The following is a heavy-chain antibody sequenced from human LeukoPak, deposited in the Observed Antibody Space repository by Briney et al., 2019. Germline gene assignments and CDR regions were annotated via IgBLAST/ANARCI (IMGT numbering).Heavy chain of an antibody. CDR2: INHSGST. Sequence: SETLSLTCAVYGGSFSGYYWSWIRQIPGKGLEWIGEINHSGSTNYNPSLKSRVTISVDTSKNQFSLKLSSVTAADTAVYYCARDLHWGQGTLVTVSS. J-gene: IGHJ4*02. V-gene: IGHV4-34*01. CDR1: GGSFSGYY. CDR3: ARDLH.